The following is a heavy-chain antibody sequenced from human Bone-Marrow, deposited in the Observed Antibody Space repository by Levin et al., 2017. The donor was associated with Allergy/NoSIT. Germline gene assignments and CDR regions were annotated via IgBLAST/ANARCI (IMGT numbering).Heavy chain of an antibody. J-gene: IGHJ6*02. V-gene: IGHV3-30*18. CDR2: ISYDGSNK. CDR1: AFTFNSFD. CDR3: VKGTHYGLGTYFEYAMDV. D-gene: IGHD3-10*01. Sequence: LPGGSLRLSCEASAFTFNSFDMHWVRQAPGKGLEWVTVISYDGSNKRYADSVKGRFTISRDNSKNTLYLQMNSLRPEDTAVYYCVKGTHYGLGTYFEYAMDVWGQGTTVTVSS.